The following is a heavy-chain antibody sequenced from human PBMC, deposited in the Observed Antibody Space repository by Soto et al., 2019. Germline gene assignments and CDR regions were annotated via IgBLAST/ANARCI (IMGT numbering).Heavy chain of an antibody. CDR1: GYTFTSYG. V-gene: IGHV1-18*04. CDR3: ARSARVYDFWSGYPFDY. J-gene: IGHJ4*02. D-gene: IGHD3-3*01. CDR2: ISAYNGNT. Sequence: GASVKVSCKACGYTFTSYGISWVRQAPGQGLEWMGWISAYNGNTNYAQKLQGRVTMTTDTSTSTAYMELRSLRSDDTAVYYCARSARVYDFWSGYPFDYWGQGTLVTVSS.